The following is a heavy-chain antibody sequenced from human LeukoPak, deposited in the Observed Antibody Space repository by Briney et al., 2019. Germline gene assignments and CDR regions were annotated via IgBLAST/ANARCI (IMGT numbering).Heavy chain of an antibody. CDR2: INSNLGGT. V-gene: IGHV1-2*02. J-gene: IGHJ3*02. CDR3: ARDHGEDAFDI. Sequence: ASAKVSCKASGYTFTNYYIHWVRQAPGQGLEWMGWINSNLGGTNYAQKFQGRVTMTRDTSISTAYMELRSVRSDDTAVYYCARDHGEDAFDIWGPGTMVTVSS. CDR1: GYTFTNYY. D-gene: IGHD3-3*01.